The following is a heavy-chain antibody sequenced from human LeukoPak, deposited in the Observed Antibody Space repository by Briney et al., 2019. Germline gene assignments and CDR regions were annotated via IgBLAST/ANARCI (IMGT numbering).Heavy chain of an antibody. Sequence: GGSLRLSCAASGFTFSSYSMNWVRRAPGKGLEWISYISSSSSVIYHADSVKGRFTISRDNAKNSLYLQMKSLRDEDTAVYYCARARYADWLCDYWGQGTLVTVSS. CDR2: ISSSSSVI. CDR1: GFTFSSYS. V-gene: IGHV3-48*02. J-gene: IGHJ4*02. D-gene: IGHD3-9*01. CDR3: ARARYADWLCDY.